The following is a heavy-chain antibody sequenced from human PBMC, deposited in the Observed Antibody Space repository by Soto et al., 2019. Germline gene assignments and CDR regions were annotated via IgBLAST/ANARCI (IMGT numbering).Heavy chain of an antibody. CDR2: ISAYNGNT. Sequence: ASVKVSCKASGYTFTSYGISWVRQAPGQGLEWMGWISAYNGNTNYAQKLQGRVTMTTDTSTSTAYMELRSLRSDDTTVYYCFSYGSGVDAFDIWGQGTMVTVSS. CDR3: FSYGSGVDAFDI. CDR1: GYTFTSYG. V-gene: IGHV1-18*01. J-gene: IGHJ3*02. D-gene: IGHD3-10*01.